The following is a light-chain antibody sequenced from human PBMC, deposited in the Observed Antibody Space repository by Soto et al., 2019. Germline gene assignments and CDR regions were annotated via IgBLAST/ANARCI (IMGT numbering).Light chain of an antibody. CDR1: QSISRH. Sequence: EIVLTQSPGTLSLSPGERATLSCRASQSISRHLAWYQQKPGQAPRLLIYDASNRVTGIPARFSGSGSGTDFTLTITSVEPEDFALYYCQQRDTWPPLTFGGGTRVEIK. CDR2: DAS. J-gene: IGKJ4*01. V-gene: IGKV3-11*01. CDR3: QQRDTWPPLT.